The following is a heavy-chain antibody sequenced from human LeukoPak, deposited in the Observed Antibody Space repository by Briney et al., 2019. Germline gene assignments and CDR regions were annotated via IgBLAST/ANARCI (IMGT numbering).Heavy chain of an antibody. CDR2: IYHSGST. V-gene: IGHV4-38-2*01. CDR1: GYSISSGYY. CDR3: ASGGYAMYDWFDP. D-gene: IGHD3-16*01. J-gene: IGHJ5*02. Sequence: SETLSLTCAVSGYSISSGYYWGWSRQPPGKGREGIGTIYHSGSTYYKPSLKSRVTISIDTSKNQFSLKLSSVTAADTAVYDCASGGYAMYDWFDPWGQGTLVTVSA.